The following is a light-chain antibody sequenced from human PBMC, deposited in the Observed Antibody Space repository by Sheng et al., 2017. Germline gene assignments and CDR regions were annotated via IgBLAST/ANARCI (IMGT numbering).Light chain of an antibody. V-gene: IGLV1-40*01. Sequence: QPVLTQPPSVSGAPGQRIIISCTGSSSNIGAGYDVHWYRQLPGAAPKLLIFRNTNRPSGVPDRFSGSRSGASASLAVTGLQAEDEADYYCQSYDGSLGGWAFGGGTKLTVL. CDR3: QSYDGSLGGWA. J-gene: IGLJ3*02. CDR2: RNT. CDR1: SSNIGAGYD.